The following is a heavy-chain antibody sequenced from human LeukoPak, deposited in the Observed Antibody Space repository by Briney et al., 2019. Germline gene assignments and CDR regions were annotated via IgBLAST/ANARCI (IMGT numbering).Heavy chain of an antibody. J-gene: IGHJ4*02. CDR1: GYFFTTYT. D-gene: IGHD6-13*01. CDR2: LNGGNGNT. Sequence: GASVNVSCKSSGYFFTTYTVHWVRQAPGQRPEWMGWLNGGNGNTKSAQNFQDRVAFTRDSGASIVYMELKNLKSEDTAVYYCARDHGARIESAVDGGGLAFDYWGQGTLVTVSS. V-gene: IGHV1-3*01. CDR3: ARDHGARIESAVDGGGLAFDY.